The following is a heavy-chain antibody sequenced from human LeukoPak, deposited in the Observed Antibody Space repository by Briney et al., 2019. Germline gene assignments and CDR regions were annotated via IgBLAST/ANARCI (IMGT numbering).Heavy chain of an antibody. CDR2: ITSDGNTA. J-gene: IGHJ4*02. Sequence: PGGSLRLSCAASGFTFSTYGMHWVRQAPGKGLVWVSRITSDGNTAYYADSVKGRFTISRDNSKNTLYLQMNSLRAEDTAVYYCARDMRDSGYDLRDYWGQGTLVTVSS. CDR3: ARDMRDSGYDLRDY. V-gene: IGHV3-74*01. CDR1: GFTFSTYG. D-gene: IGHD5-12*01.